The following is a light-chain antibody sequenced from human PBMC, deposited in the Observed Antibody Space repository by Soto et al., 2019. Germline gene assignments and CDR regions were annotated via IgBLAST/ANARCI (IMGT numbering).Light chain of an antibody. CDR1: SSDVGAYNF. CDR2: DVN. V-gene: IGLV2-11*01. Sequence: QSALAQPRSVSGSPGQSVTISCTGSSSDVGAYNFASWYQQHPGAAPKLLIHDVNKRPPGVPDRFSASKSGNTASLTISGLQAEDEAAYYCCSYAGEYKYVFGSGTKVTVL. J-gene: IGLJ1*01. CDR3: CSYAGEYKYV.